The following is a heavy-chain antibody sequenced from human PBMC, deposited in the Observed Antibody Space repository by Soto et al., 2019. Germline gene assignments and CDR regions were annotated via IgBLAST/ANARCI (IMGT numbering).Heavy chain of an antibody. CDR1: GYTFTSYG. CDR3: AGNARELLLPQN. Sequence: QVQLVQSGAEVKKPGASVKVSCKASGYTFTSYGISWVRQAPGQGLEWMGWISAYNGNTNYAQKLQGRVTRTTDPSTGTAYVELRSLSYDDRAVYYCAGNARELLLPQNWGQGTLVTVSS. CDR2: ISAYNGNT. D-gene: IGHD1-26*01. J-gene: IGHJ4*02. V-gene: IGHV1-18*01.